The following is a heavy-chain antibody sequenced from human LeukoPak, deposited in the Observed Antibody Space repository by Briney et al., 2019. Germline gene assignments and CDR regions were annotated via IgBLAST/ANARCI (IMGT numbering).Heavy chain of an antibody. CDR1: GYTFTSYG. J-gene: IGHJ4*02. V-gene: IGHV1-18*04. D-gene: IGHD3-9*01. Sequence: ASVKVSCKASGYTFTSYGISWVRQAPGQGLEWMGWISAYNGNTNYAQKLQGRVTMTTDTSTSTAYMELRSLRSEDTAVYYCARDHQYFDMLTGRYPRDYWGERALVTVSS. CDR3: ARDHQYFDMLTGRYPRDY. CDR2: ISAYNGNT.